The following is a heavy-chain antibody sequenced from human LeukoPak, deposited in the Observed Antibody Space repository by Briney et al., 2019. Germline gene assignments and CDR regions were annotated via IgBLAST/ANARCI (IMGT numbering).Heavy chain of an antibody. CDR3: ARVPPYGSSDY. D-gene: IGHD6-6*01. CDR1: GGSFSGYY. J-gene: IGHJ4*02. V-gene: IGHV4-34*01. CDR2: INHSGST. Sequence: PSETLSLTCAVYGGSFSGYYWSWIRQSPGKGLEWIGEINHSGSTNYNPSLKSRVTISVDTSKNQFSLKLSSVTVADTAVYYCARVPPYGSSDYWGQGALVTVSS.